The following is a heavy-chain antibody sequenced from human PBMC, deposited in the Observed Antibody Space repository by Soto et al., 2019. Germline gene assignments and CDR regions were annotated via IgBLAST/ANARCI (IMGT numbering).Heavy chain of an antibody. D-gene: IGHD6-19*01. Sequence: GGSLRLSCAASEFTFSSYAMSWVRQAPGKGLEWVSAISGSGGSTHYADSVKGRFTISRDNFKNTLYLQMNSLRAEDTAVYYCAKAARRGSGWYSKYYSVMDLWGQGTTFTVSS. V-gene: IGHV3-23*01. CDR1: EFTFSSYA. J-gene: IGHJ6*02. CDR2: ISGSGGST. CDR3: AKAARRGSGWYSKYYSVMDL.